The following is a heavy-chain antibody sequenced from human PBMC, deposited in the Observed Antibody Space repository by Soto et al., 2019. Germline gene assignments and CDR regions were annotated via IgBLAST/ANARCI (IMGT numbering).Heavy chain of an antibody. D-gene: IGHD5-12*01. V-gene: IGHV4-39*01. CDR1: GGSISSSSYY. CDR3: ARHLRASGYDPHYKYGMDV. J-gene: IGHJ6*01. Sequence: PSETLSLTCSASGGSISSSSYYWGWIRQPPGKGLEWVGSVYYSGSTYYNPSLKSRVTIFVDMSKNQFSLKLRSVTAADAAVYYCARHLRASGYDPHYKYGMDVWGQGTTVTVPQ. CDR2: VYYSGST.